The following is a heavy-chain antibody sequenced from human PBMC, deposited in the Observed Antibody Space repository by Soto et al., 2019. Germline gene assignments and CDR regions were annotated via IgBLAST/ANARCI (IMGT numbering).Heavy chain of an antibody. V-gene: IGHV3-30*03. CDR2: ISYDGGLQ. D-gene: IGHD3-10*01. CDR3: VSVRGYGHASVPYS. J-gene: IGHJ4*02. CDR1: GFTFTSYG. Sequence: QAHLVESGGGVVQPGRSLRLSCAASGFTFTSYGMHWVRQAPGTRLEWVAVISYDGGLQHYADSVKGRFTLSRDNSKNTVLLQRNGLRAEDTAVYYCVSVRGYGHASVPYSWGQGTLVSVSS.